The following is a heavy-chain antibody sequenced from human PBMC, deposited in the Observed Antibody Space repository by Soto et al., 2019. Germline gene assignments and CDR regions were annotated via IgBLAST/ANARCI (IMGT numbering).Heavy chain of an antibody. D-gene: IGHD4-4*01. CDR2: MNEDGSER. J-gene: IGHJ4*02. CDR1: GFSFSSAW. Sequence: GGSLRLSCAVSGFSFSSAWMTWIRQAPGKGLERVAIMNEDGSERYYVDSVKGRFTISRDNAKNALFLQMNSPRVEDTAVYFCARDRAYSRFDYWGQGSLVTVSS. V-gene: IGHV3-7*03. CDR3: ARDRAYSRFDY.